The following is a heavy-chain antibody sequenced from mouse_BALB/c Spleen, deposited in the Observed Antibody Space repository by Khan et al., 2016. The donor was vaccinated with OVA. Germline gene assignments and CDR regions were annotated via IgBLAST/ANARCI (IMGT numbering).Heavy chain of an antibody. D-gene: IGHD1-1*01. CDR1: GFSLTGYG. CDR2: IWGDGST. J-gene: IGHJ3*01. V-gene: IGHV2-6-7*01. CDR3: ATLYYYGIRVAFAY. Sequence: QVQLQQSGPGLVAPSQSLSITCTVSGFSLTGYGVNWLRQPPGKGLEWLGMIWGDGSTDYNSVLKSRMNISKYNSTSQVFLKMTSLQTDDTARYYCATLYYYGIRVAFAYWGQGTLVTVSS.